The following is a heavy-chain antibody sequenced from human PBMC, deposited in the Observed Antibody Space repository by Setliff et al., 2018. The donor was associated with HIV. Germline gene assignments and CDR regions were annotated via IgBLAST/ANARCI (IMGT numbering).Heavy chain of an antibody. J-gene: IGHJ4*02. CDR3: ARKDGVGYCDRNSCYGIGPIDF. CDR2: INPKSGAT. CDR1: GYSFTGYY. D-gene: IGHD2-2*01. Sequence: ASVKVSCKASGYSFTGYYVNWVRQAPGQGLEWMGRINPKSGATNLAQKFQGRVTLTRDTSVTTVYMELTSLRSDDTAVYYCARKDGVGYCDRNSCYGIGPIDFWGQGSLVTVSS. V-gene: IGHV1-2*06.